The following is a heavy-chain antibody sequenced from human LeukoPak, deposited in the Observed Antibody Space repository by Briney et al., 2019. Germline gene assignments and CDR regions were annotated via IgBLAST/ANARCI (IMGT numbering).Heavy chain of an antibody. CDR2: MSHTGAT. J-gene: IGHJ6*02. D-gene: IGHD3-9*01. Sequence: SETLSLTCAVFGGSFSGYYWSWIRQSPEKGLEWIGEMSHTGATNYNPSLKSRVTVSVDTSKKQFSLNPRSVTAADTAVYYCARGLHYNILTGGMDVWGQGTTVIVSS. CDR1: GGSFSGYY. CDR3: ARGLHYNILTGGMDV. V-gene: IGHV4-34*01.